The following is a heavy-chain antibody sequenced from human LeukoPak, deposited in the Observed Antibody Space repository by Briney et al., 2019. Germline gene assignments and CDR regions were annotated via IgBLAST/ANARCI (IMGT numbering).Heavy chain of an antibody. J-gene: IGHJ4*02. D-gene: IGHD2/OR15-2a*01. CDR2: ISSSSSTI. Sequence: PGGSLRLSCTTPKFNFRNYGLTWVRQAPGKELEWVSYISSSSSTIYYADSVKGRFTISRDNAKNSLYLQMNSLRAEDTAVYYCARAYFQAGPSRGFDYWGQGTLVTVSS. CDR1: KFNFRNYG. V-gene: IGHV3-48*04. CDR3: ARAYFQAGPSRGFDY.